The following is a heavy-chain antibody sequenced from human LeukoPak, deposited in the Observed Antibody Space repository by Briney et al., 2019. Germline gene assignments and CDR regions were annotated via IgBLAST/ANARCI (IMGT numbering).Heavy chain of an antibody. J-gene: IGHJ4*02. V-gene: IGHV3-21*01. CDR1: GFTFSSYS. CDR3: ARDLEMGYNRFDY. D-gene: IGHD5-24*01. Sequence: PGGSLRLSCAASGFTFSSYSMNWVRQAPGKGLEWVSSISSSSSYIYYADSVKGRFTISGDNAKNSLYLQMNSLRAEDTAVYYCARDLEMGYNRFDYWGQGTLVTVSS. CDR2: ISSSSSYI.